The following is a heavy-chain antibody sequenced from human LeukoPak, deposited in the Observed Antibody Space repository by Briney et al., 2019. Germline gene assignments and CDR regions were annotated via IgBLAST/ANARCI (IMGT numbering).Heavy chain of an antibody. CDR3: AGESIQLWKGGHNWFDP. CDR2: IWYDGSNK. V-gene: IGHV3-33*01. J-gene: IGHJ5*02. Sequence: GRSLRLSCAASGFTFSSYGMHWVRQAPGKGLEWVAVIWYDGSNKYYADSVKGRFTISRDNSKNTLYLQMNSLRAEDTAVYYCAGESIQLWKGGHNWFDPWGQGTPVTVSS. CDR1: GFTFSSYG. D-gene: IGHD5-18*01.